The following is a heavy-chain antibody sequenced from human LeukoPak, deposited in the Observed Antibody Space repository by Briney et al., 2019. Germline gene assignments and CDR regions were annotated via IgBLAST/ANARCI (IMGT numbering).Heavy chain of an antibody. CDR2: ISSSSSTI. J-gene: IGHJ4*02. CDR3: ARVRSSGYPYFDY. D-gene: IGHD3-22*01. CDR1: GFIFSSYS. Sequence: PGGSLRLSCAASGFIFSSYSTNWVRQAPGKGLEWVSYISSSSSTIYYADSVRGRFTISRDNAKNSLYLQMNSLRDEDTAVYYCARVRSSGYPYFDYWGQGTLVTVSS. V-gene: IGHV3-48*02.